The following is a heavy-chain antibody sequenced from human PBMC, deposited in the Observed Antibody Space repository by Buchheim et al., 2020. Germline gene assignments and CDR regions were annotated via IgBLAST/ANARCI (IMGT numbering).Heavy chain of an antibody. CDR2: IWYDGSNK. CDR3: ARERLRWELHDEFDY. Sequence: QVQLVESGGGVVQPGRSLRLSCAASGFTFSSYGMHWVRQAPGKGLEWVAVIWYDGSNKYYADSVKGRFTISRDNSKNKLYLQMNSLRAEDTAVYYCARERLRWELHDEFDYWGQGTL. CDR1: GFTFSSYG. V-gene: IGHV3-33*01. J-gene: IGHJ4*02. D-gene: IGHD1-26*01.